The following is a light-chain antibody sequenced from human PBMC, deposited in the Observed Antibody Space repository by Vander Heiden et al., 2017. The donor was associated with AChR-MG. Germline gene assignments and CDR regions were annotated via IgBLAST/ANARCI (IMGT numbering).Light chain of an antibody. CDR3: QQRNTWPPTLT. CDR2: DAS. Sequence: ESVLSHPPATLSLSQGERATLSCRARQSVGIYLAWYQQKPDQAPGLLIYDASNRAIGSRGRLSGSGCGTDITLSISSLDPEDFAVYSCQQRNTWPPTLTFGGGTKVEIK. CDR1: QSVGIY. V-gene: IGKV3-11*01. J-gene: IGKJ4*01.